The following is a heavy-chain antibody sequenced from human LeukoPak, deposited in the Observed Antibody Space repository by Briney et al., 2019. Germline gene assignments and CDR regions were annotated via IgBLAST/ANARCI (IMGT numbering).Heavy chain of an antibody. Sequence: PGGSLRLSCAASGFTFISYAVHWVRQAPGKGLEWVAVISYDGSNEYYAESVKGRFTISRDNAKNSLYLQMNSLRPEGTALYYCAKDLAAAGTTHFYYGMDVWGQGTTVTVSS. V-gene: IGHV3-30-3*01. CDR2: ISYDGSNE. J-gene: IGHJ6*02. D-gene: IGHD6-13*01. CDR3: AKDLAAAGTTHFYYGMDV. CDR1: GFTFISYA.